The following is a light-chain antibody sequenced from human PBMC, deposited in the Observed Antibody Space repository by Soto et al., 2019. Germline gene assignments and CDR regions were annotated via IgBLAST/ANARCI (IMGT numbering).Light chain of an antibody. CDR3: QQYYSTPRT. CDR1: QSVLYSTNNKNY. V-gene: IGKV4-1*01. CDR2: WAS. J-gene: IGKJ1*01. Sequence: DIVMTQSPDSLAVSLGERATINCKSSQSVLYSTNNKNYLACYQQKPGQPPTLLIYWASTRESGVPDRFSGSGSGTDFTLTISSLQAEDVAVYYCQQYYSTPRTFGQGTKVDIK.